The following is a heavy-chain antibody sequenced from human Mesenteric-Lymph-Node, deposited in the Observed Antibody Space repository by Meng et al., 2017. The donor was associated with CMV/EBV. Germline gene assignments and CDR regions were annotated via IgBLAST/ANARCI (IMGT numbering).Heavy chain of an antibody. D-gene: IGHD3-16*01. V-gene: IGHV3-30*02. Sequence: GESLKISCEASGFTFSTYGMHWVRQAPGKGLEWVAFIRYDGSNKYYADSVKGRFTISRDNSKNTLYLQMNSLRAEDTAVYYCAKGGAVDYWGQGTLVTVSS. CDR2: IRYDGSNK. J-gene: IGHJ4*02. CDR1: GFTFSTYG. CDR3: AKGGAVDY.